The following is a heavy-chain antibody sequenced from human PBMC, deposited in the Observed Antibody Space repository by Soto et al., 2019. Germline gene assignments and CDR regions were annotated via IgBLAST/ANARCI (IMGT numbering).Heavy chain of an antibody. CDR1: GFTFTNAW. CDR2: IKSKADGGTT. J-gene: IGHJ5*02. CDR3: TRYTGGDWFDP. Sequence: EVQLVESGGGFVKPGGSLRLSCAASGFTFTNAWMNWVRQAPGKGLEWVGRIKSKADGGTTDYAAPVKGRFTISRDDSNNTLYLQMNSLKTEDAAVYYCTRYTGGDWFDPWGQGTLVTVSS. V-gene: IGHV3-15*01. D-gene: IGHD1-20*01.